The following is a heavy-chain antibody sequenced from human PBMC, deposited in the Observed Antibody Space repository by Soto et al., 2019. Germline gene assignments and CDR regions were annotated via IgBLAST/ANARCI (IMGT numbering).Heavy chain of an antibody. V-gene: IGHV1-3*01. CDR2: INAGNGNT. D-gene: IGHD3-10*01. Sequence: QVQLVQSGAEVKKPGASVKVSCKASGYTFTSYAMHWVRQAPGQRLEWMGWINAGNGNTKYSQKFQGRVTITRDTSESTAYMELSGLRSEDTAVYSCARDLGFGLSDYWGQGTLVTVSS. CDR1: GYTFTSYA. CDR3: ARDLGFGLSDY. J-gene: IGHJ4*02.